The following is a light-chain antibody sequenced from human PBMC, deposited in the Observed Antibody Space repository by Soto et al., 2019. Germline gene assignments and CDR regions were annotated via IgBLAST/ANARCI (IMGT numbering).Light chain of an antibody. CDR3: AAWDDGLKGWL. Sequence: QSVLTQAPSTSGTPGQRVTISCSGTISNIGGNTVNWYQQVPGTAPKLLINRDDQRPSGVPDRFSGSKSATSASLAISGLQSEDEADYYCAAWDDGLKGWLFGGGTKLTVL. CDR1: ISNIGGNT. V-gene: IGLV1-44*01. J-gene: IGLJ2*01. CDR2: RDD.